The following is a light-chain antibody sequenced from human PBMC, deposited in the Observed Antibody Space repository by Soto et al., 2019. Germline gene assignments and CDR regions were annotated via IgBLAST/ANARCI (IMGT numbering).Light chain of an antibody. CDR1: QSVANNY. J-gene: IGKJ2*01. CDR3: QHYGSSPPHT. CDR2: GAS. V-gene: IGKV3-20*01. Sequence: EIVLTQSPGTLSLSPGEGATLSCRASQSVANNYLAWYQQKPGQAPRLLISGASNRATGIPDRFSGSGSGTDFTLTISRLESEDFAVYYCQHYGSSPPHTFCQGTKLEIK.